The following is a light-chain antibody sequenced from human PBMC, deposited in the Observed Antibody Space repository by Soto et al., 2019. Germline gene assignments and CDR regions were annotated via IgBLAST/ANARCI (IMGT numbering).Light chain of an antibody. CDR3: QQSYSTTWT. V-gene: IGKV1-39*01. Sequence: DIQMTQSPSTLSGSVGDRVTITCRASQTISSWLAWYQQKPGKAPKLLIYAASTLQSGVPSRFSGSGSGTDFTLTISSLQPEDFATYSCQQSYSTTWTFGQGTRLEI. J-gene: IGKJ5*01. CDR2: AAS. CDR1: QTISSW.